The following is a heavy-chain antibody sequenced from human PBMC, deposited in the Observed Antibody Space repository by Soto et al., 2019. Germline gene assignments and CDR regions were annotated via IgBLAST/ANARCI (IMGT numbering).Heavy chain of an antibody. CDR2: INGDGSST. D-gene: IGHD6-19*01. Sequence: GGSLRLSCAASGFTFSSYWMHWVRQAPGKGLVWVSRINGDGSSTSYADSVKGRFTISRDNAKNTLYLQMNSLRAEDTAVYYCARFIAVAGTWFDPWGQGTLVTVSS. CDR3: ARFIAVAGTWFDP. V-gene: IGHV3-74*01. J-gene: IGHJ5*02. CDR1: GFTFSSYW.